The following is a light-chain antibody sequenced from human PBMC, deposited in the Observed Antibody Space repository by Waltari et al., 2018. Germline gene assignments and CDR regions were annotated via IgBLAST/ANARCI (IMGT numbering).Light chain of an antibody. V-gene: IGKV4-1*01. J-gene: IGKJ5*01. CDR2: WAS. CDR1: QSVLHSYKNKNY. Sequence: DIVMTQSPDSLAGSLGERATINCKSSQSVLHSYKNKNYLAWYQQKPGQPLKLLIYWASTREAGVPDRFSGSGSGTDFTLTISSLQAEDVAVYYCQQHYTAPITFGQGTRLDIK. CDR3: QQHYTAPIT.